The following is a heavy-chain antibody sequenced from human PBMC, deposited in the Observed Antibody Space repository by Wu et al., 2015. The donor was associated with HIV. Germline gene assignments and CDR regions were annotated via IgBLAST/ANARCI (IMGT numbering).Heavy chain of an antibody. D-gene: IGHD4-23*01. J-gene: IGHJ6*03. CDR1: GYTFTSYG. V-gene: IGHV1-2*02. CDR3: ARVGLDGGNPDYYYYYYMDV. Sequence: QIQLVQSGAEVKKPGASVKVSCKTSGYTFTSYGISWVRQAPGQGLEWMGWINPNSGGTNYAQKFQGRVTMTRDTSISTAYMELSRLRSDDTAVYYCARVGLDGGNPDYYYYYYMDVWGKGTTVTVSS. CDR2: INPNSGGT.